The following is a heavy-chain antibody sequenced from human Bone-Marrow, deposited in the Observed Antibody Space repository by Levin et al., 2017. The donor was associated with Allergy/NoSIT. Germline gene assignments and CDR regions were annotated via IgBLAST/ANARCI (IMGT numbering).Heavy chain of an antibody. CDR1: GYTFTGYY. CDR3: ARDQRDFWSGYSHFDY. D-gene: IGHD3-3*01. J-gene: IGHJ4*02. CDR2: INPNSGGT. Sequence: ASVKVSCKASGYTFTGYYMHWVRQAPGQGLEWMGWINPNSGGTNYAQKFQGRVTMTRDTSISTAYMELSRLRSDDTAVYYCARDQRDFWSGYSHFDYWGQGTLVTVSS. V-gene: IGHV1-2*02.